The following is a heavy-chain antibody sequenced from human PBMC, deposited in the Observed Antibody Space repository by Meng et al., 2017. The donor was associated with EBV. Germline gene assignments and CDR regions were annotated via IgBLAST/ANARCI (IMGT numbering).Heavy chain of an antibody. CDR1: GYTFTGYY. D-gene: IGHD6-19*01. J-gene: IGHJ4*02. CDR2: INPNSGGT. CDR3: ARVGIAVAGTGDY. V-gene: IGHV1-2*06. Sequence: QVQLVPSGAEVKKPGASVKVSCKASGYTFTGYYMHWGRQSPGQGLEWMGRINPNSGGTNYAQKFQGRVTMTRDTSISTAYMELSRLRSDDTAVYYCARVGIAVAGTGDYWGQGTLVTVSS.